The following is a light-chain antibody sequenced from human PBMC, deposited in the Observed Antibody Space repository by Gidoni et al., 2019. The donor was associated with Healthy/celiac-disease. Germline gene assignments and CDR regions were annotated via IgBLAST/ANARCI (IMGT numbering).Light chain of an antibody. CDR2: KAS. J-gene: IGKJ4*01. CDR3: QQYNSYVLT. CDR1: QSISSW. Sequence: DIQMTQSPSTLSASVGDRVTITCRASQSISSWLAWYQQKPGNYPKLLIYKASSLESGVPSRFSGSGSGTEFTLTISSLHPDDFATYYCQQYNSYVLTFGGGTKVEIK. V-gene: IGKV1-5*03.